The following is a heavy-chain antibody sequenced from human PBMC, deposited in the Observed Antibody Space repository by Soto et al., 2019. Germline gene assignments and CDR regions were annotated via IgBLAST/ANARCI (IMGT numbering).Heavy chain of an antibody. J-gene: IGHJ6*02. CDR3: AIGYCISTSCYADYYYGMDV. V-gene: IGHV1-8*01. Sequence: QVQLVQSGAEVKKPGASVKVSCKASGYTFTSYDINWVRQATGQGLEWMGWMNPNSGNTGYAQKFQGRVTMTRNTSXXTXYXXLSSLRSEDTAVYYCAIGYCISTSCYADYYYGMDVWGQGTTVTVSS. D-gene: IGHD2-2*01. CDR2: MNPNSGNT. CDR1: GYTFTSYD.